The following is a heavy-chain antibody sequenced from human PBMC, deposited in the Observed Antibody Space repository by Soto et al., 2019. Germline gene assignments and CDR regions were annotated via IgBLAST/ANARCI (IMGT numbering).Heavy chain of an antibody. Sequence: GGSLRLSCAASGFTFSSYGMHWVRQAPGKGLEWVAVIWYDGSNKYYADSVKGRFTISRDNSKNTLYLQMNSLRAEDTAVYYCARVGGDYVWGSYRPYYYGMDVWGQGTTVTVSS. CDR3: ARVGGDYVWGSYRPYYYGMDV. J-gene: IGHJ6*02. D-gene: IGHD3-16*02. CDR2: IWYDGSNK. V-gene: IGHV3-33*01. CDR1: GFTFSSYG.